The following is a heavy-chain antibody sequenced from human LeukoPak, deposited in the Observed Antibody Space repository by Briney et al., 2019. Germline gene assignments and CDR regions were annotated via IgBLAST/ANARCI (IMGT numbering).Heavy chain of an antibody. V-gene: IGHV4-59*02. D-gene: IGHD3-10*01. CDR2: MYYSGNA. CDR1: GGSVTNYY. J-gene: IGHJ4*02. CDR3: ARQTRITVVRGVINYFDY. Sequence: SETLSLTCAVSGGSVTNYYWNWIRQPPGKGLEWIGFMYYSGNANYNPSLKSRVTISVDTSKNQFSLKLTSVTAADTAVYYCARQTRITVVRGVINYFDYWGQGTLVTVSS.